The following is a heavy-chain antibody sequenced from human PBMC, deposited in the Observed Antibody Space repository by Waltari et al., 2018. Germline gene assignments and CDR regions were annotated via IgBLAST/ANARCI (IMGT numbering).Heavy chain of an antibody. CDR3: AKDTYDNGGDYMDV. Sequence: QMQLGESGGGVVQWGGSLRLSCVASGFSCRTYGMHWFRQPRGKWLGCVAFLRHVGNHDSQVDAFRGRFTISRVNSMNALFLQMDNLGADDSAVYFCAKDTYDNGGDYMDVWGKATTVTVSS. V-gene: IGHV3-30*02. CDR1: GFSCRTYG. CDR2: LRHVGNHD. D-gene: IGHD2-21*01. J-gene: IGHJ6*03.